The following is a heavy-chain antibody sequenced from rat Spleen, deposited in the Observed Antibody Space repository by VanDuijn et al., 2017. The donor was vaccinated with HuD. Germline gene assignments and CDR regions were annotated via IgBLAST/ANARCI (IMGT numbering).Heavy chain of an antibody. Sequence: EVQLVESGGGLVQPGRSLKLSCAASGFTFSDYAMAWVRQAPKKGLEWVASISTGGGNTYYRDFVKGRFTISRDNAKSTLYLQMDSLRSEDTATYYCVRNVDYWGQGVTVTVSS. CDR1: GFTFSDYA. CDR2: ISTGGGNT. J-gene: IGHJ2*01. V-gene: IGHV5S23*01. CDR3: VRNVDY.